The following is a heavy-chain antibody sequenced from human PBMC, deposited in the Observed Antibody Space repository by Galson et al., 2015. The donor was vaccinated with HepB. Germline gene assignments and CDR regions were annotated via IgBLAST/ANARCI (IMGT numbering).Heavy chain of an antibody. CDR3: ARGHTTTTGIY. D-gene: IGHD1-1*01. Sequence: SLRLSCAASGFTFSSYAMHWVRQAPGKGLEWVAVISYDGSNKYYADSVKGRFTISRDNARNSLYLQMNSLRVEDTAIYYCARGHTTTTGIYWGQGTLVTVSS. CDR2: ISYDGSNK. CDR1: GFTFSSYA. V-gene: IGHV3-30-3*01. J-gene: IGHJ4*02.